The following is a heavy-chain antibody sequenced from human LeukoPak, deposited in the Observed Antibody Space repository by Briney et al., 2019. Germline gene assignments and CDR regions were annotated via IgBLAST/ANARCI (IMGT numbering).Heavy chain of an antibody. J-gene: IGHJ3*02. Sequence: PSETLSLTCTVSGGSISSYYWSWIQQPPGKGLEWIGYIYYSGSTNYNPSLKSRVTISVDTSKNQFSLKLSSVTAADTAVYYCARVRLRHDAFDIWGQGTMVTVSS. CDR1: GGSISSYY. V-gene: IGHV4-59*01. CDR3: ARVRLRHDAFDI. CDR2: IYYSGST. D-gene: IGHD4-17*01.